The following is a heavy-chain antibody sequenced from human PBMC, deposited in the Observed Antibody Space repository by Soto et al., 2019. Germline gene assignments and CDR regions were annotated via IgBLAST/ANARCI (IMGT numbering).Heavy chain of an antibody. CDR1: GFTFSSYW. CDR3: ARTLPERDWYFDL. CDR2: IKQDGSEK. V-gene: IGHV3-7*01. Sequence: GGSLRLSCAASGFTFSSYWMSWVRQAPGKGLEWVANIKQDGSEKYYVDSVKGRFTISRDNAKNSLYLQMNSLRAEDTAVYYCARTLPERDWYFDLWGRGTLVTVSS. D-gene: IGHD1-1*01. J-gene: IGHJ2*01.